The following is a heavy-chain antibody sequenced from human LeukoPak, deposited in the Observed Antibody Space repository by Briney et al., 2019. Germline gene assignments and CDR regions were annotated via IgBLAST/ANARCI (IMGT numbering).Heavy chain of an antibody. D-gene: IGHD5-12*01. CDR2: ISYDGSNK. CDR1: GFTFSSYA. Sequence: GGSLRLSCAASGFTFSSYAMHWVRQAPGKGLEWVAVISYDGSNKYCADSVKGRFTISRDNSKNTLYLQMNSLRAEDTAVYYCARDDDFGGYSGYYDYWGQGTLVTVSS. J-gene: IGHJ4*02. CDR3: ARDDDFGGYSGYYDY. V-gene: IGHV3-30*01.